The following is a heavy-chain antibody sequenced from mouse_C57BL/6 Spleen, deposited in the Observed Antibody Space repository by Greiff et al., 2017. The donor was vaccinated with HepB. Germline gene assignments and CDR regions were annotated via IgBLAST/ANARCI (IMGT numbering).Heavy chain of an antibody. CDR2: TNPTNGRT. D-gene: IGHD1-1*01. J-gene: IGHJ2*01. V-gene: IGHV1S81*02. CDR1: GYTFTSYW. Sequence: QVQLQQPGAELVKAGASVKMSCKASGYTFTSYWMHWVKQRLGQGLEWFAETNPTNGRTYYNEKFKSKATLTADKSSSTAYMLLSGPTFEDSAVYCCARIMKLVAPYCDSRGQGTTLTVSS. CDR3: ARIMKLVAPYCDS.